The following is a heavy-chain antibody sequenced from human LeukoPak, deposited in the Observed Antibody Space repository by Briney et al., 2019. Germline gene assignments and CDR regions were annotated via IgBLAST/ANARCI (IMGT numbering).Heavy chain of an antibody. CDR2: ISSSSSYI. CDR3: ARDALSGSYLDAFDI. D-gene: IGHD1-26*01. CDR1: GFTFSGYS. V-gene: IGHV3-21*01. J-gene: IGHJ3*02. Sequence: GGSLRLSCAASGFTFSGYSMNWVRQAPGKGLEWVSSISSSSSYIYYADSVKGRFTISRDNAKNSLYLQMNSLRAEDTAVYYCARDALSGSYLDAFDIWGQGTVVTVSS.